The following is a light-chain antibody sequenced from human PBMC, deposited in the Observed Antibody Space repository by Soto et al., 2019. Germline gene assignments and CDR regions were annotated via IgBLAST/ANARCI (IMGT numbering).Light chain of an antibody. CDR1: QSISSW. Sequence: DIQMTQSPSTLSASVGDRVTITFRAIQSISSWLAWYQQKPGKAPKLLIYAASTLQSGVPSRFSGSGSGTEFTLTISSLQPEDFATYYCQQLKSNLITFGQGTRLEIK. CDR3: QQLKSNLIT. J-gene: IGKJ5*01. V-gene: IGKV1-5*01. CDR2: AAS.